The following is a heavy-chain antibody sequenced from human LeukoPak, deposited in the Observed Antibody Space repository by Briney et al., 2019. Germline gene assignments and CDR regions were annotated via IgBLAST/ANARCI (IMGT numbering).Heavy chain of an antibody. CDR3: ARGDFGETNTAFDI. Sequence: ASVKVSCKTSGYTFTDYYIHWVRQAPGQGLEWMGWINPNSDNTNYAQKLQGRVTFTRDTSLSIAYMELSSLTSEDAAVYFCARGDFGETNTAFDIWGQGTLVAVSS. J-gene: IGHJ3*02. CDR2: INPNSDNT. D-gene: IGHD4-17*01. CDR1: GYTFTDYY. V-gene: IGHV1-8*03.